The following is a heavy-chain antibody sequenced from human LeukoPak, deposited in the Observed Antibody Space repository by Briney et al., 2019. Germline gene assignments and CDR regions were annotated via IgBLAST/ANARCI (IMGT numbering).Heavy chain of an antibody. Sequence: PSETLSLTCTVSGGYISSYYWSWIRQPPGKGREWIGYIYYSGSTNYNPSLKSRVTISVATSKNQFSLRLSSVTAADTAVYYCASLREYYYGSGSSYFDYWGQGTLVTVSS. J-gene: IGHJ4*02. V-gene: IGHV4-59*01. D-gene: IGHD3-10*01. CDR1: GGYISSYY. CDR2: IYYSGST. CDR3: ASLREYYYGSGSSYFDY.